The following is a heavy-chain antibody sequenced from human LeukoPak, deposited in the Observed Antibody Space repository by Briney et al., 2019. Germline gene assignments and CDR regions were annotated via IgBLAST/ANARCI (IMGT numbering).Heavy chain of an antibody. V-gene: IGHV1-69*05. Sequence: ASVKVSCKASGGTFSSYAISWVRQAPGQGLEWMGGIIPIFGTANYAQKFQGRVTTTTDESTSTAYMELSSLRSEDTAVYYCARTKTEWLLSGGGLDVWGKGTTVTASS. J-gene: IGHJ6*04. CDR1: GGTFSSYA. D-gene: IGHD3-3*01. CDR2: IIPIFGTA. CDR3: ARTKTEWLLSGGGLDV.